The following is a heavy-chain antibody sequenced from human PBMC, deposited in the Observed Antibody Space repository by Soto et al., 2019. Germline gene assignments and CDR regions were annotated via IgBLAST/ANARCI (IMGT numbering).Heavy chain of an antibody. Sequence: GGSLRLSCAASGFTFTKYAVHWVRQAPGKGLEWVAVMWSDADNKYYADSVKGRFTISRDNSKNTLYLQMNSLRAEDTALYYCARDQGGDDSSAYYYNFDYWGQGTLVTVSS. CDR2: MWSDADNK. J-gene: IGHJ4*02. CDR1: GFTFTKYA. D-gene: IGHD3-22*01. V-gene: IGHV3-33*01. CDR3: ARDQGGDDSSAYYYNFDY.